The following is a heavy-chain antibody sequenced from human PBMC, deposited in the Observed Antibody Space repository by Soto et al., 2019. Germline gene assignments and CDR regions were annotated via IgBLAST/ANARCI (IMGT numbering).Heavy chain of an antibody. CDR2: ISAYNGNT. CDR1: GYTFTSYG. D-gene: IGHD2-2*01. V-gene: IGHV1-18*01. CDR3: ARDLGVLPAPIFARYYYYGMDV. J-gene: IGHJ6*02. Sequence: ASVKVSCKASGYTFTSYGISWVRQAPGQGLEWMGWISAYNGNTNYAQKLQGRVTMTTDTSTSTAYMELRSLRSDDTAVYYCARDLGVLPAPIFARYYYYGMDVWGQGTTVTVSS.